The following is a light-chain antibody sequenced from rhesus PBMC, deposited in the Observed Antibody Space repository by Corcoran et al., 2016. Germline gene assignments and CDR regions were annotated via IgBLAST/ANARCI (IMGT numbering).Light chain of an antibody. V-gene: IGKV2-104*02. CDR1: QSLLDSEDGNTY. J-gene: IGKJ2*01. CDR2: EVS. CDR3: MQALESPYS. Sequence: DIVMTQTPLSLPVTPGEPASISCRSSQSLLDSEDGNTYLAWYLQKPGQFPQLLIYEVSNRASGVPDRVRGSGSDTELTLKISRVEAEDVGVYYCMQALESPYSFGQGTKVEIK.